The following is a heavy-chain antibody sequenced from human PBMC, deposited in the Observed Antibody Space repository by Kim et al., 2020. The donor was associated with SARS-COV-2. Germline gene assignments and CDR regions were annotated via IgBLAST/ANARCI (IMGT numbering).Heavy chain of an antibody. CDR1: GFTLRDYA. V-gene: IGHV3-9*01. Sequence: GGSLRLSCAASGFTLRDYAMHWVRQVPGKGLEWVSGITWNSGTTDYAVSVKGRFTISRDNAQNSLYLQLNSLRAEDTAFYYCVKECIRSSTGWAYYFDYWGQGTLVTVSS. CDR2: ITWNSGTT. J-gene: IGHJ4*02. D-gene: IGHD6-6*01. CDR3: VKECIRSSTGWAYYFDY.